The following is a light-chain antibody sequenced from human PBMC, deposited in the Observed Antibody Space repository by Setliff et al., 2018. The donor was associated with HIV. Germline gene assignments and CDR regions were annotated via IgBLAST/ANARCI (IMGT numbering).Light chain of an antibody. CDR2: EVN. CDR3: SSYAGSKNV. J-gene: IGLJ1*01. V-gene: IGLV2-8*01. Sequence: QSVLTQPPSASGSPGQSVTISCTGTSSDVGGFNYVSWYQQHPGKAPKLMIYEVNKRPSGVPDRFSGSKSGNTASLTVSGLQAEDEAEHYCSSYAGSKNVFGTGTKVTVL. CDR1: SSDVGGFNY.